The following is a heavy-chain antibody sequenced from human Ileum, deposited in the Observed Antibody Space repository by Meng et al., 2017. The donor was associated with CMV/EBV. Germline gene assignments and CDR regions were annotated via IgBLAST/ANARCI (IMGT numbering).Heavy chain of an antibody. CDR2: VYYSGST. CDR1: GGSLSGYY. J-gene: IGHJ1*01. CDR3: ARFPYDNSGKYLVY. V-gene: IGHV4-34*11. Sequence: QVPLQQGGAGLLKPSETLSLTCSVYGGSLSGYYWSWIRQTPGQGLEWIGSVYYSGSTYYNPSFRSRASVSIDTSKNQFSLKLRSVTAADTAVYYCARFPYDNSGKYLVYWGQGTLVTVSS. D-gene: IGHD3-22*01.